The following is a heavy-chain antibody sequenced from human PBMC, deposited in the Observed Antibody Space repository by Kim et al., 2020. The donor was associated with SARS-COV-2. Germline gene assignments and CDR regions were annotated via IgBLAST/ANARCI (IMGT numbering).Heavy chain of an antibody. V-gene: IGHV3-33*06. J-gene: IGHJ6*02. Sequence: GGSLRLSCAASGFTFSSYGMHWVRQAPGKGLEWVAVIWYDGSNKYYADSVKGRFTISRDNSKNTLYLQMNSLRAEDTAVYYCAKDTIRGGSRILTGYWTGYYGMDVWGQGTTVTVSS. CDR3: AKDTIRGGSRILTGYWTGYYGMDV. CDR2: IWYDGSNK. D-gene: IGHD3-9*01. CDR1: GFTFSSYG.